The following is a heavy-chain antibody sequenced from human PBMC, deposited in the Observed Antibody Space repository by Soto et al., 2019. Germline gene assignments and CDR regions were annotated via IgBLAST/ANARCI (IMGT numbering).Heavy chain of an antibody. Sequence: LGESLKISCKGSESSFSTYWIAWVRQIPGKGLELMGIIYAGDSDTRYSPSFQGQVTSLANKYISTAHLQWSTLKASDTAMYYCARQIRHYASWSNKYYCYGLDVGAQGTTVTVSS. CDR1: ESSFSTYW. CDR2: IYAGDSDT. J-gene: IGHJ6*02. D-gene: IGHD3-3*01. V-gene: IGHV5-51*01. CDR3: ARQIRHYASWSNKYYCYGLDV.